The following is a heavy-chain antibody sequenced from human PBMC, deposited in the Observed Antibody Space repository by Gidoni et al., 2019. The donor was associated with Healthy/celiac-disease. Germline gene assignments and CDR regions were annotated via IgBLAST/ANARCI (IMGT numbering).Heavy chain of an antibody. J-gene: IGHJ4*02. V-gene: IGHV3-23*01. CDR3: AKDRRRFGVEKGEGGNDY. CDR2: ISGSGGST. D-gene: IGHD3-3*01. Sequence: EVQLLESGGGLVQTGGSLRLSCAASGFTFSSYAMSWVRQAPGKGLEWVSAISGSGGSTYYADSVKGRFTISRDNYKNTLYLQMKSLRAEDTAVYYCAKDRRRFGVEKGEGGNDYWGQGTLVTVSS. CDR1: GFTFSSYA.